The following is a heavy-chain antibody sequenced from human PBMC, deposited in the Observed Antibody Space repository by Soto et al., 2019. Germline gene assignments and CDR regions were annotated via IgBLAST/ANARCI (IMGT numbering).Heavy chain of an antibody. CDR3: AKGKIAAPMKSHYGMDV. CDR2: ISYDGSNK. D-gene: IGHD6-6*01. J-gene: IGHJ6*02. Sequence: PGGSMRLSCAAAGFTFSSYGMHWVRQAPGKGLEWVAVISYDGSNKYYADSVKGRFTISRDNSKNTLYLQMNSLRAEDTAVYYCAKGKIAAPMKSHYGMDVWGQGTTVTVSS. V-gene: IGHV3-30*18. CDR1: GFTFSSYG.